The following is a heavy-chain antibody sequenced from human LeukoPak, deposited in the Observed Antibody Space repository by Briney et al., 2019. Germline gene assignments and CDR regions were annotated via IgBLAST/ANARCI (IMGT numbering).Heavy chain of an antibody. Sequence: GGSLRLSCAASGFTFSDYYMSWIRQAPGKGLELVSYISSSGNTIYYADSVKGRFTISRDNAKNSLYLQMNSLRAEDTAVYYCARGSLYDSSGYYSFPNWFDPRGQGTLVTVSS. J-gene: IGHJ5*02. D-gene: IGHD3-22*01. CDR3: ARGSLYDSSGYYSFPNWFDP. CDR1: GFTFSDYY. CDR2: ISSSGNTI. V-gene: IGHV3-11*01.